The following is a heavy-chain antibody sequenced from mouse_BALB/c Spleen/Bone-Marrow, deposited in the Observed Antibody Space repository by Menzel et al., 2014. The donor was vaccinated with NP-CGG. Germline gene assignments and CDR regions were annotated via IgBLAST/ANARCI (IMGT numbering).Heavy chain of an antibody. Sequence: QVQLQQSGAELVKPGASVKLSCKASGYTFXSYYMYWVKQRPGQGLEWIGEINPSNGGTNFNEKFKSKATLTVDKSSSTAYMQLSSLTSEDSAVYYCTRSYYGNYFDVWGAGTTLTVSS. CDR3: TRSYYGNYFDV. D-gene: IGHD2-1*01. J-gene: IGHJ1*01. CDR2: INPSNGGT. V-gene: IGHV1S81*02. CDR1: GYTFXSYY.